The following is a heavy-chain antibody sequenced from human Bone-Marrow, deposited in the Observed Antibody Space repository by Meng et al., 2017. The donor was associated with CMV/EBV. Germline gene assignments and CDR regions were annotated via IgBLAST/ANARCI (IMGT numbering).Heavy chain of an antibody. Sequence: ASVKVSCKASGYTFTGYYMHWVRQAPGQGLEWMGWINSNSGGTNYAQKFQGRVTMTRDTSISTAYMELSRLGSDDTAVYYCARDLYGSPIERNWFDPWGQGTLVTVSS. CDR3: ARDLYGSPIERNWFDP. CDR1: GYTFTGYY. CDR2: INSNSGGT. J-gene: IGHJ5*02. D-gene: IGHD3-10*01. V-gene: IGHV1-2*02.